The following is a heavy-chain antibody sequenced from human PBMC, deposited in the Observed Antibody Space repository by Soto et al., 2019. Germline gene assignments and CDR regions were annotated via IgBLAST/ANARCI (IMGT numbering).Heavy chain of an antibody. V-gene: IGHV3-21*04. CDR2: ISGTSNYI. J-gene: IGHJ4*02. Sequence: GESLKISCAASGFTFSTSDMNWVRQAPGKGLEWVSSISGTSNYIYYVDSVKGRFTISRDNAKNSLYLQMNSLRAEDTAVYYCATSGYFDSSGSDSWGRGTLVTVSS. CDR3: ATSGYFDSSGSDS. CDR1: GFTFSTSD. D-gene: IGHD3-22*01.